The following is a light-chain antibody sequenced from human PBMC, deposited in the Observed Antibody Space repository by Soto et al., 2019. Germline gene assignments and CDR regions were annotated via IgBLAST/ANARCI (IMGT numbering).Light chain of an antibody. Sequence: QSALTQPASVSGSPGQSITISCTGTSSDVGSYNLVTWYQQHLGKAPKLMIYEGSKRPSGVSNRFSGSKSGNTASLTISGLQAEDEADYYCSSFTSSSTHVIFGGGTKLTVL. J-gene: IGLJ2*01. CDR1: SSDVGSYNL. CDR3: SSFTSSSTHVI. CDR2: EGS. V-gene: IGLV2-14*02.